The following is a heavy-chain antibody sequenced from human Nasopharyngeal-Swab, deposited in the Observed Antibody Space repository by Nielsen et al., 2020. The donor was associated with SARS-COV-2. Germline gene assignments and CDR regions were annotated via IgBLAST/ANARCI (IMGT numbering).Heavy chain of an antibody. J-gene: IGHJ5*02. V-gene: IGHV1-18*01. Sequence: ASVQVSCKASGYTFTSYGISWVRQAPGQGLEWMGWISAYNGNTNYDQKLQGRVTMTTDKSTSTAYMELRSLRSDDTAVYYCARQKGSGYYYVGGWFDPWGQGTLVTVSS. CDR1: GYTFTSYG. CDR3: ARQKGSGYYYVGGWFDP. D-gene: IGHD3-22*01. CDR2: ISAYNGNT.